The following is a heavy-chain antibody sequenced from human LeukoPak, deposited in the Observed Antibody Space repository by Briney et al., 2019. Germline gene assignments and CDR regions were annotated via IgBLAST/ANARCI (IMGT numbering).Heavy chain of an antibody. J-gene: IGHJ5*02. V-gene: IGHV4-59*01. CDR2: ISYSGNT. CDR3: TREFGSAFDP. Sequence: SETLSLTCTVSGGSISGYFWSWIRQPPGKGLEWIGYISYSGNTNHNPSLKSRVTISLDTSKNQFSLKVRSVTAADTAVYYRTREFGSAFDPWGQGTLVTVSS. D-gene: IGHD3-10*01. CDR1: GGSISGYF.